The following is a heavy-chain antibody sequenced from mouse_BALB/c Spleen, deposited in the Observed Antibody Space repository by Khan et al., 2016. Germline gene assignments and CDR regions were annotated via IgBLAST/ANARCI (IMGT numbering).Heavy chain of an antibody. D-gene: IGHD2-1*01. CDR2: INPSSNYT. CDR1: GYTFTYYT. V-gene: IGHV1-4*01. J-gene: IGHJ2*01. CDR3: ARAIYGNYAFGY. Sequence: QVQLQQSGAELARPGASVKMSCKASGYTFTYYTMHWVKQRPGQGLEWIGYINPSSNYTNYNQKFKDKATLTADKSSSTAYMQLSSLTSEDSAVXYCARAIYGNYAFGYWGQGTTLTVSS.